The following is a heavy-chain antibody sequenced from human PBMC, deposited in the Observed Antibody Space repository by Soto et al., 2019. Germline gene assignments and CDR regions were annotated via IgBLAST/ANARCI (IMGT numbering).Heavy chain of an antibody. CDR3: ARTPSDCLGGRCYLPDY. CDR1: GGSISSGAYY. Sequence: QVQLQESGPGLVKPSQTLSLTCTVSGGSISSGAYYWTWIRQHPGKGLEWIAYIYYNGRTSYNPSLKRRLAISIDTSKNQFSLKLSSVTAADTAVYYCARTPSDCLGGRCYLPDYWGQGTLVTASS. J-gene: IGHJ4*02. V-gene: IGHV4-31*03. CDR2: IYYNGRT. D-gene: IGHD2-15*01.